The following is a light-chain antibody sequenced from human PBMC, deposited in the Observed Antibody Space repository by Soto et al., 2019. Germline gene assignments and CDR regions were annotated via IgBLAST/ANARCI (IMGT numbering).Light chain of an antibody. CDR3: QQRRCSPRT. Sequence: EIVLTQSPGTLSLSPGERAILSCRASQSVTNNYLAWYQQRPGQPPRALIYDASRRATGIPARFSGSGSGTDFTLTISRLEPEDFAVYYCQQRRCSPRTFGQGTKVDIK. CDR2: DAS. CDR1: QSVTNNY. V-gene: IGKV3-20*01. J-gene: IGKJ1*01.